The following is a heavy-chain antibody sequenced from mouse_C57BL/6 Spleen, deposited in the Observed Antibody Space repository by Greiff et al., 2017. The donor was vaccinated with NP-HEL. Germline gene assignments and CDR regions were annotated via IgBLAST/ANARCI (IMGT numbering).Heavy chain of an antibody. CDR2: IYPGDGDT. Sequence: VKLVESGAELVKPGASVKISCKASGYAFSSYWMNWVKQRPGKGLEWIGQIYPGDGDTNYNGKFKGKATLTADKSSSTAYMQLSSLTSEDSAVYFCASPGDYGSSYEVPFAYWGQGTLVTVSA. D-gene: IGHD1-1*01. CDR3: ASPGDYGSSYEVPFAY. CDR1: GYAFSSYW. J-gene: IGHJ3*01. V-gene: IGHV1-80*01.